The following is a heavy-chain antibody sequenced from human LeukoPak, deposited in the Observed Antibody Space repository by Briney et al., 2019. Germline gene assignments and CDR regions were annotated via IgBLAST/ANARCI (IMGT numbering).Heavy chain of an antibody. Sequence: GGSLRLSCAASGFTFSGSAIHWVRQGSGKGLEWIGRIRSRGKNYATAYAASVRGRFTISRDDSKNTAFLEMNSLKIEDTAVYYCTINHDYGDNWGQETLVTVSP. V-gene: IGHV3-73*01. CDR3: TINHDYGDN. D-gene: IGHD4-17*01. J-gene: IGHJ4*02. CDR2: IRSRGKNYAT. CDR1: GFTFSGSA.